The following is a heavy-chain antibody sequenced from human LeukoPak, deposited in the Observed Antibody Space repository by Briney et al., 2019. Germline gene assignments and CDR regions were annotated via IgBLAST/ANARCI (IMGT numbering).Heavy chain of an antibody. CDR1: RFTFSSYW. Sequence: GGSLRLSCAASRFTFSSYWMHWVRQVPGKGLVWLSRIDSDGSSTSYADSVKGRFTISRDNAKNTLYLQLNSLRAEDTGVYYCARAEYSSSWIFDYWGQGTLVTVSS. V-gene: IGHV3-74*01. J-gene: IGHJ4*02. D-gene: IGHD6-13*01. CDR3: ARAEYSSSWIFDY. CDR2: IDSDGSST.